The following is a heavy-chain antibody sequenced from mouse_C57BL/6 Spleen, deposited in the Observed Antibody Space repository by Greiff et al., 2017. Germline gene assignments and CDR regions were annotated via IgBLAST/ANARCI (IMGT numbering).Heavy chain of an antibody. CDR1: GFSFNTYA. CDR3: VRHGYSKEVYAMDY. V-gene: IGHV10-1*01. J-gene: IGHJ4*01. Sequence: EVQGVESGGGLVQPKGSLKLSCAASGFSFNTYAMNWVRQAPGKGLEWVARIRSKSNNYATYYADSVKDRFTISRDDSESMLYLQMNNLKTEDTDMYYCVRHGYSKEVYAMDYWGQGTSVTVSS. D-gene: IGHD2-5*01. CDR2: IRSKSNNYAT.